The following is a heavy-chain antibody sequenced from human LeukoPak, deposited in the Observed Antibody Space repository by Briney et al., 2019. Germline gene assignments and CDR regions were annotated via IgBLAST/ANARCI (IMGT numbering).Heavy chain of an antibody. CDR3: AKSMVRGVIKTFDY. Sequence: PGGSLRLSCAASGFTFSSYAMSWVRQAPGKGLEWVSAISGSGGSTYYADSVKGRFTISRDNSKNMLYLQMNSLRAEDTAVYYCAKSMVRGVIKTFDYWGQGTLVTVSS. J-gene: IGHJ4*02. D-gene: IGHD3-10*01. CDR2: ISGSGGST. CDR1: GFTFSSYA. V-gene: IGHV3-23*01.